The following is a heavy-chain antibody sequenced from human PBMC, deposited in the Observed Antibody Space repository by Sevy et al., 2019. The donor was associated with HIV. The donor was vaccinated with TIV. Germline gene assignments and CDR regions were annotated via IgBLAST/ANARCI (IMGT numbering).Heavy chain of an antibody. CDR2: IYYSGST. CDR3: ARQNYDFWSGYSPRYWFDP. V-gene: IGHV4-39*01. D-gene: IGHD3-3*01. CDR1: GGSISSSSYY. Sequence: SETLSLTCTVSGGSISSSSYYWGWIRQPPGKGLEWIGSIYYSGSTYYNPSLKSRVTISVDTSKNQFSLKLSSVTAADTAVYYCARQNYDFWSGYSPRYWFDPWGQGTLVTVSS. J-gene: IGHJ5*02.